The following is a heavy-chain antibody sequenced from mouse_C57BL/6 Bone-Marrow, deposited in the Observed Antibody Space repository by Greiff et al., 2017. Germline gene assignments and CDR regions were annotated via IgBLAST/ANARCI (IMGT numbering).Heavy chain of an antibody. V-gene: IGHV1-63*01. CDR2: IYPGGGYT. CDR1: GYTFTNYW. CDR3: ARIYDGYYVGAMDY. Sequence: QVQLQQSGAELVRPGTSVKMSCKASGYTFTNYWIGWAKQRPGHGLEWLGDIYPGGGYTNYNETFKGKAPLTADKSSSTAYMQFSSLTSEDSAIYYCARIYDGYYVGAMDYWGQGTSVTVSS. J-gene: IGHJ4*01. D-gene: IGHD2-3*01.